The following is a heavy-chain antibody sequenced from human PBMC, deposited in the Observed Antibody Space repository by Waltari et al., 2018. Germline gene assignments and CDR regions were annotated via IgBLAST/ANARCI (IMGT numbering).Heavy chain of an antibody. CDR1: GRRFSNYW. V-gene: IGHV3-7*01. Sequence: EVQLVESGGGLAQPGGSLRIACAAFGRRFSNYWMTWVRQASGKGPEWVANIKQDGSEKYYMDSVKGRFTISRDNAKNSLYLQMNNLRVEDTAVYYCTRGGRDSSWYWRDWGQGTLVTVSS. CDR2: IKQDGSEK. D-gene: IGHD6-13*01. J-gene: IGHJ4*02. CDR3: TRGGRDSSWYWRD.